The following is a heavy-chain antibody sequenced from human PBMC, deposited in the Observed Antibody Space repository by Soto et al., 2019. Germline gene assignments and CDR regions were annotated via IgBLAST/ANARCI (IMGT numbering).Heavy chain of an antibody. V-gene: IGHV3-15*07. Sequence: SVSNAWMNWVRQAPGKGLEWVGRIKSKTDGGTTDYAAPVKGRFTISRDDSKNTLYLQMNSLKTEDTAVYYCTTEGYDFNYFVYWGQGTLVTVSS. CDR1: SVSNAW. D-gene: IGHD3-3*01. J-gene: IGHJ4*02. CDR3: TTEGYDFNYFVY. CDR2: IKSKTDGGTT.